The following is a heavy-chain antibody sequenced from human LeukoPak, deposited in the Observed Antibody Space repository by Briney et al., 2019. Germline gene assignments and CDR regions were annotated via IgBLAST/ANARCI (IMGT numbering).Heavy chain of an antibody. Sequence: SGGSLRLSCAASGFTFSNAWMSWVRQAPGKGLEWVGRIKSKTDGGTTDYAAPVKGRFTISRDDSKNTLYLQMNSLKTEDTAVYYCTTDQTPGDYYYYYGMDVRGQGTTVTVSS. CDR3: TTDQTPGDYYYYYGMDV. CDR2: IKSKTDGGTT. D-gene: IGHD2-2*01. V-gene: IGHV3-15*01. CDR1: GFTFSNAW. J-gene: IGHJ6*02.